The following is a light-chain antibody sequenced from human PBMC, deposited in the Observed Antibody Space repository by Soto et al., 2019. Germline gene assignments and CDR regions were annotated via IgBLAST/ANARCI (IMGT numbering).Light chain of an antibody. CDR1: QSVSSS. CDR3: QHRTNWEYT. V-gene: IGKV3-11*01. J-gene: IGKJ2*01. CDR2: GAS. Sequence: EIVLTQSPATLSLSPGERATLSCRASQSVSSSLAWYQQKSGQAPRLLIYGASKRAPGIPVRFSASGSGTDFTLTISSLEPEDFAVYSCQHRTNWEYTFGQGTKLEIK.